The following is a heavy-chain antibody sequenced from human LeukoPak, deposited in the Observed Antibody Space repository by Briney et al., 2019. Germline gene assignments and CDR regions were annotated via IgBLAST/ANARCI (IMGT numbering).Heavy chain of an antibody. CDR1: GFTFSNYA. V-gene: IGHV3-23*01. CDR2: ISGSGDNT. CDR3: ARDERLLSFLK. Sequence: GGSLRLSCAASGFTFSNYAMSWVRQAPGKGLEWVSAISGSGDNTYYADSVKGRFTVSRDNSKNTLYLQMNSLRAEDTAIYYCARDERLLSFLKWGQGTLVTVSS. D-gene: IGHD3-3*01. J-gene: IGHJ4*02.